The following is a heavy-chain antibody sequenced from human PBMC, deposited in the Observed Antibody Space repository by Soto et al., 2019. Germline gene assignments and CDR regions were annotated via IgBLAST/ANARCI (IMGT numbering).Heavy chain of an antibody. D-gene: IGHD6-13*01. CDR2: ISISGGST. Sequence: EVQVLESGGGLVQPGGSLRLSCAASGFTFSNYAMSWVRQAPGKGLEWVSGISISGGSTYYADSVKGRSTISRDNSKNTLYLQMNSLRAEDTAVYFCAKGKGVAAALDYWGQGTLVTVSS. CDR3: AKGKGVAAALDY. V-gene: IGHV3-23*01. CDR1: GFTFSNYA. J-gene: IGHJ4*02.